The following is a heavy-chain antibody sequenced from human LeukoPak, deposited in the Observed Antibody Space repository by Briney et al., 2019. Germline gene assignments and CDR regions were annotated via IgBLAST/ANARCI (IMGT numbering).Heavy chain of an antibody. V-gene: IGHV1-2*02. CDR1: GYTFTDYY. Sequence: PSPSVKVSCKASGYTFTDYYIHWVRQAPGQGLEWMGWVNPNSGVTMYAQRFQDRVTMTRDPSTNTAYIDLSSLESDETARYYCARDRSTLGYRQFDYWGQGTLVTVSS. CDR3: ARDRSTLGYRQFDY. CDR2: VNPNSGVT. J-gene: IGHJ4*02. D-gene: IGHD5-18*01.